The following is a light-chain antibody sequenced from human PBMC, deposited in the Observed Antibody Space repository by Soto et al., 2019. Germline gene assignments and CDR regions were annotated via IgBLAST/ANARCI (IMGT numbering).Light chain of an antibody. CDR1: QSVSSY. Sequence: TQVPATLSDSPGGGATLSCRASQSVSSYLAWYQQKPGQAPRLLIYGASSRTTGIPDRFSGSGSGTDFTLTISRLEPEDFAVFYCQQYGSSPRTFGQGTKVDNK. CDR2: GAS. CDR3: QQYGSSPRT. J-gene: IGKJ1*01. V-gene: IGKV3-20*01.